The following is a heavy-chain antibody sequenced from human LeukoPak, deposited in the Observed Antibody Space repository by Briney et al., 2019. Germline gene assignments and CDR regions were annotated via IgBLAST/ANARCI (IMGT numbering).Heavy chain of an antibody. V-gene: IGHV3-30*18. D-gene: IGHD5-24*01. CDR2: ISYDGTNK. CDR1: GFTFSHHA. J-gene: IGHJ4*02. CDR3: AKGDRRWLQEIDY. Sequence: GGSLRLSCAASGFTFSHHAMHWVRQAPGKGLDWVAVISYDGTNKYYADSVKGRFTISRDNSKNTLYLQMNSLRAEDTAVYYCAKGDRRWLQEIDYWGQGTLVTVSS.